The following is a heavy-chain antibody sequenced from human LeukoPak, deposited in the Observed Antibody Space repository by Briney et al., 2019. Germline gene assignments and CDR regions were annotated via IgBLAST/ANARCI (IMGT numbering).Heavy chain of an antibody. V-gene: IGHV4-59*08. CDR2: IYYSGST. Sequence: SETLSLTCSVSGGSISTYYWSWIRQPPGKGLEWIGYIYYSGSTNYNPSLKSRVTISVDTSKNQFSLKLSSVTAADTAVYYCARLGFSNSGSYLAPSDYWGQGTLVTVSS. J-gene: IGHJ4*02. D-gene: IGHD1-26*01. CDR1: GGSISTYY. CDR3: ARLGFSNSGSYLAPSDY.